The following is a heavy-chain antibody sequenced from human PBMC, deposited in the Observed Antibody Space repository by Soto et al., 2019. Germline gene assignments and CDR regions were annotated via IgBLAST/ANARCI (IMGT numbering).Heavy chain of an antibody. CDR2: IYSSGNS. J-gene: IGHJ5*02. CDR3: ARHSSSSRGWFEP. CDR1: GGSISNYY. V-gene: IGHV4-59*08. D-gene: IGHD6-6*01. Sequence: SETLSLTCIVSGGSISNYYWTWIRQPPGKGLEWIGYIYSSGNSNYNPSLKSRVTISVDTSKNQFSLNLTSVTAADTAVYYCARHSSSSRGWFEPWGQGTLVTVS.